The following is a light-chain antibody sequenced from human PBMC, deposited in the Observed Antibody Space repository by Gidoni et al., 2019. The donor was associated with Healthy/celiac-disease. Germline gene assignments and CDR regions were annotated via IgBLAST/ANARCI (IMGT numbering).Light chain of an antibody. Sequence: IQMTQSPSTLSASVGDRVTITCRASQSISSWLAWYQQKPGKAPKLLIYKASSLESGVPSRFSSSGSGTEYTLTISSRQPDDYATYYCQQYNSYSYTFGQGTKLEIK. J-gene: IGKJ2*01. CDR2: KAS. CDR1: QSISSW. V-gene: IGKV1-5*03. CDR3: QQYNSYSYT.